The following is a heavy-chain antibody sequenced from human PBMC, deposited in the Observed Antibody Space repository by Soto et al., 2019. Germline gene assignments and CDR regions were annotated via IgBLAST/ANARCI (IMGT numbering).Heavy chain of an antibody. V-gene: IGHV6-1*01. Sequence: SQTLSLTCAISGDIVSSKSASWNWIRQSPSRGLEWMGRTYYETRWYTDYAVFFEGRISIDADTSKNQFSLQLTSLTPQDTAVYFCSRGDFVVATASWFDPWGQGTPVTVSS. J-gene: IGHJ5*02. CDR3: SRGDFVVATASWFDP. D-gene: IGHD5-12*01. CDR2: TYYETRWYT. CDR1: GDIVSSKSAS.